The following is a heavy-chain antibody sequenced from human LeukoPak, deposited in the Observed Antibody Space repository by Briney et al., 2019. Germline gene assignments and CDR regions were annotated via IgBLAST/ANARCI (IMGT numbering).Heavy chain of an antibody. J-gene: IGHJ5*02. Sequence: GESLKISCKGSGYRFTSYWISWVRQMPGKGLEWMGRIDPSDSYTNYSPSFQGHVTISADKSISTAYLQWGSLKASDTAMYYCARHIQYCSSTSCYGDWFDPWGQGTLVTVSS. CDR1: GYRFTSYW. D-gene: IGHD2-2*01. CDR3: ARHIQYCSSTSCYGDWFDP. V-gene: IGHV5-10-1*01. CDR2: IDPSDSYT.